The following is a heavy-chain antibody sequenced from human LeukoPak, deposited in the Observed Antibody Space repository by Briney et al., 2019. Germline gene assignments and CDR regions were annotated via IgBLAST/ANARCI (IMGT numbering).Heavy chain of an antibody. Sequence: GGSLSLSCAASGFTFNNYGMHWVRQAPGKGLEWVAFIRYNGNNQYYADSVKGRFTISRDNSKNTLYLQMNSLRAEDTAVYYCAKSQSWQNFDYWGQGTLVTVSS. D-gene: IGHD5-12*01. CDR3: AKSQSWQNFDY. V-gene: IGHV3-30*02. CDR2: IRYNGNNQ. CDR1: GFTFNNYG. J-gene: IGHJ4*02.